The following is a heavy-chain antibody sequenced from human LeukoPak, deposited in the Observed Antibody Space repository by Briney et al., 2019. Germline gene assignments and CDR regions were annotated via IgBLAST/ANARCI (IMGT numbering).Heavy chain of an antibody. CDR2: ISSSGSTI. CDR1: GFTFSDYH. D-gene: IGHD2-21*01. Sequence: PGGSLRLSCAASGFTFSDYHMSWIRQAPGKGLEWVSYISSSGSTIYYADSVKGRFTISRDNAKNSLYLQMNSLRAEDTAVYYCATGGLIGYYYGMDVWGQGTTVTVSS. CDR3: ATGGLIGYYYGMDV. V-gene: IGHV3-11*01. J-gene: IGHJ6*02.